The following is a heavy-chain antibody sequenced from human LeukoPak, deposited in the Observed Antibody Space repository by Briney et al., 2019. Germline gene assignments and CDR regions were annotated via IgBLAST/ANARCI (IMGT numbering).Heavy chain of an antibody. J-gene: IGHJ4*02. D-gene: IGHD3-16*01. Sequence: GGSLRLSCAASGFTVSGTHMSWVRQAPGKGLEWVAAMYTGGTTYYSDSVTGRFTISRDNSKNTLYLHMNSLRAEDTAVYYCAKDEATSGGGLASWGQGTLVSVSS. CDR1: GFTVSGTH. V-gene: IGHV3-53*01. CDR3: AKDEATSGGGLAS. CDR2: MYTGGTT.